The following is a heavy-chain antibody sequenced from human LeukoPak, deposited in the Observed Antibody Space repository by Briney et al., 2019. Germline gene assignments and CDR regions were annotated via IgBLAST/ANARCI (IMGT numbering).Heavy chain of an antibody. CDR3: ARAQYCGGDCYWSFDY. J-gene: IGHJ4*02. CDR1: GFNISNYN. V-gene: IGHV3-48*02. CDR2: ISGSSTTI. Sequence: GGSMRLSCAASGFNISNYNMNWVRQAPGKGLEWVSYISGSSTTIYYADSVKGRFTISRDNAKNSLYLQMNSLRDEDTAVYYCARAQYCGGDCYWSFDYWGQGTLVTVSS. D-gene: IGHD2-21*02.